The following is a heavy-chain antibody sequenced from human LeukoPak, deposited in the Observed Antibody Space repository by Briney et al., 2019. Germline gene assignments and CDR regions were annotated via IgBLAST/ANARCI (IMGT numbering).Heavy chain of an antibody. Sequence: SQTLSLTCTVSGVSISSGSYFWRWIRQPAGKGLEGIGRIYTSGSTHYHPSLKSRITISVDTPKNQFSLKLSSVTAADTAVYYCARHLIVGVWPRRGAFDYWGQGTMVTVSS. CDR2: IYTSGST. V-gene: IGHV4-61*02. J-gene: IGHJ3*01. CDR3: ARHLIVGVWPRRGAFDY. D-gene: IGHD2-21*01. CDR1: GVSISSGSYF.